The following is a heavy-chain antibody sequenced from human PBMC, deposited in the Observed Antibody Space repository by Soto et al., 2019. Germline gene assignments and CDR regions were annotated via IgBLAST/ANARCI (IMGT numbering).Heavy chain of an antibody. V-gene: IGHV1-69*13. CDR2: IIPIFGTA. Sequence: SVKVSCKASGGTFSSYAISWVRQAPGQGLEWMGGIIPIFGTANYAQKFQGRVTIPADESTSTAYMELSSLRSEDTAVFYCARVPRNGDYDDYYYYGMDVWGQGTTVTVSS. CDR1: GGTFSSYA. J-gene: IGHJ6*02. D-gene: IGHD4-17*01. CDR3: ARVPRNGDYDDYYYYGMDV.